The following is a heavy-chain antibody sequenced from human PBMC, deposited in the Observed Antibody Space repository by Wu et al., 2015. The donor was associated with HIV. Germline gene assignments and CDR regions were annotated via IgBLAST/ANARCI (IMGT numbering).Heavy chain of an antibody. J-gene: IGHJ3*02. CDR3: ARGIGTSIVVVIARRAPSGKDAFDI. D-gene: IGHD2-21*01. CDR1: GYTFTSYA. V-gene: IGHV1-3*02. CDR2: SNAGNGNT. Sequence: QVQLVQSGAEVKKPGASVKVSCKASGYTFTSYAMHWVRQAPGQRLEWMGWSNAGNGNTKYSQEFQGRVTITRDTSASTAYMELSSLRSEDMAVYYCARGIGTSIVVVIARRAPSGKDAFDIWGQGTMVTVSS.